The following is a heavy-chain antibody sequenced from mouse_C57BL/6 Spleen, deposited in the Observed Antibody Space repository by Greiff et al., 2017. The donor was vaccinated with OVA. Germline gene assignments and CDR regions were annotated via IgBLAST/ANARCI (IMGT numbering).Heavy chain of an antibody. J-gene: IGHJ4*01. Sequence: EVQLQQSGPELVKPGASVKIPCKASGYTFTDYNMDWVKQSHGKSLEWIGDINPNNGGTIYTQKFKGKATLTVDKSSSTAYMELRSLPSEDTAGDYCARGVRHAMDYWGQGTSVTVSS. CDR1: GYTFTDYN. V-gene: IGHV1-18*01. D-gene: IGHD2-14*01. CDR3: ARGVRHAMDY. CDR2: INPNNGGT.